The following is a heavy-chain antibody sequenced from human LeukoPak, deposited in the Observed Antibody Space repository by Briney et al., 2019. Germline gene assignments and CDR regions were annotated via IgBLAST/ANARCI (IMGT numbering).Heavy chain of an antibody. CDR2: ISYDGSNK. Sequence: PGRSLRLSCAASGFTFSSYAMHWVRQAPGKGLEWVAVISYDGSNKYYADSVKGRFTISRDNSKNMLYLQMNSLRAEDTAVYYCAREYGSGYYYGHAFDIWGQGTMVTVSS. CDR3: AREYGSGYYYGHAFDI. CDR1: GFTFSSYA. D-gene: IGHD3-22*01. V-gene: IGHV3-30*04. J-gene: IGHJ3*02.